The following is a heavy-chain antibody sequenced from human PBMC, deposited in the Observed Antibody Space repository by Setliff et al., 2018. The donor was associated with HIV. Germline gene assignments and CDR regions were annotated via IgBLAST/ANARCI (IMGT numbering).Heavy chain of an antibody. CDR1: GGSIIGYF. V-gene: IGHV4-4*07. CDR3: ARDLPELTVRSFDP. D-gene: IGHD1-20*01. CDR2: IYTSGST. Sequence: SETLSLTCNVSGGSIIGYFWTWIRQPAGKGLEWIGRIYTSGSTNYNPSLKSRLSMSIDTSKNHFSLRLTSVTAADTAVYYCARDLPELTVRSFDPWGQGILVTVSS. J-gene: IGHJ5*02.